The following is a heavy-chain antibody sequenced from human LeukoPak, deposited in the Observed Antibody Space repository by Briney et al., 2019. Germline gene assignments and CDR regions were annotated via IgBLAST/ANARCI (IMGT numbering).Heavy chain of an antibody. CDR1: GFTFSSND. V-gene: IGHV3-23*01. J-gene: IGHJ4*02. CDR2: ISGSGGST. D-gene: IGHD6-13*01. Sequence: GGSLRLSCAASGFTFSSNDMSWVRQAPGKGLEWVSAISGSGGSTYYADSVKGRFTISRDNSKNTLYLQMESLRAEDTAVYYCAKDEGRRIAAAGTDYWGQGTLVTVSS. CDR3: AKDEGRRIAAAGTDY.